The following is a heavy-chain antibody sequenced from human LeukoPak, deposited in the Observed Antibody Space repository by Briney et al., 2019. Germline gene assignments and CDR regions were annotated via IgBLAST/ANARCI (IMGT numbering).Heavy chain of an antibody. Sequence: SETLSLTCTVSGGSISSYYWSWIRQPPGKGLEWIGYIYYSGSTNYNPSLKSRVSMSVDTSKNQFSLKLSSVTAADTAVYYCARAPRGKIGTYYMDVWGKGTTVTISS. CDR2: IYYSGST. CDR3: ARAPRGKIGTYYMDV. D-gene: IGHD3-10*01. J-gene: IGHJ6*03. V-gene: IGHV4-59*01. CDR1: GGSISSYY.